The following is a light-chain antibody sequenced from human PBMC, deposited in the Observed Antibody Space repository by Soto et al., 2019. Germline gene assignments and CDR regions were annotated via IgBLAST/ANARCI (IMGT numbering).Light chain of an antibody. Sequence: DIQMTQSPSTLSASVGDRVTITCRASQTISSWLAWYQQKPGKAPKLLIYRASTLESGVPSRFSGSGSGTEFTLTIPSLQPDDFAIYYCKQYNAYPLTFGGGTKVEIK. CDR3: KQYNAYPLT. J-gene: IGKJ4*01. V-gene: IGKV1-5*03. CDR1: QTISSW. CDR2: RAS.